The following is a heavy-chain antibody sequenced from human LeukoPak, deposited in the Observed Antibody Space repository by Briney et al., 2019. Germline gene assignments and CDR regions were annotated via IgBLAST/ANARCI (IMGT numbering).Heavy chain of an antibody. CDR2: IHSGGST. CDR1: GFTFSSYW. V-gene: IGHV3-66*01. Sequence: QSGGSLRLSCAASGFTFSSYWMSWVRQAPGKGLEWVSIIHSGGSTYYADSVKGRFTISRDNSKNTLYLQMNSLRAEDTAVYYCAREAGWDYYGSGTNHAFDIWGQGTMVTVSS. D-gene: IGHD3-10*01. J-gene: IGHJ3*02. CDR3: AREAGWDYYGSGTNHAFDI.